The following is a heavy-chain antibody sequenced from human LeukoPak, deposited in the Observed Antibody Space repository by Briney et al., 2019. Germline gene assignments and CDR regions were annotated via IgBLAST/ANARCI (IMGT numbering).Heavy chain of an antibody. CDR1: GDSVSTNNVA. D-gene: IGHD2-15*01. Sequence: SQTLSLTCAISGDSVSTNNVAWNWIRQSPSRGLEWLGRTYHRSKWNNDYAVSVKRRITINPDTSKHQFSLQLNSVTPDDTALYYCARRKYSGFDLWGQGTMVTVSS. CDR2: TYHRSKWNN. CDR3: ARRKYSGFDL. J-gene: IGHJ3*01. V-gene: IGHV6-1*01.